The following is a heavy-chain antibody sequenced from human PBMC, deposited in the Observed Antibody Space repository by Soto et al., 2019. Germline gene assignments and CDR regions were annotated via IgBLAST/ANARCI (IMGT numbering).Heavy chain of an antibody. CDR1: GYSISNGYY. Sequence: SETLSLTCAVSGYSISNGYYWGWIRQPPGKGLEWIGSIYHRGSTYYNPSLKSRVTISVDTSKNQFSLKLSSVTAADTALYYCARETFHDYDSSGYYLDYWGQGTLVTVSS. D-gene: IGHD3-22*01. V-gene: IGHV4-38-2*02. CDR2: IYHRGST. J-gene: IGHJ4*02. CDR3: ARETFHDYDSSGYYLDY.